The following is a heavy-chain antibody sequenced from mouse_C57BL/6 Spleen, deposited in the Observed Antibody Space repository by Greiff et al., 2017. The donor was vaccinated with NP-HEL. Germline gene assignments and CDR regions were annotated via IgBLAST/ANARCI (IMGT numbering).Heavy chain of an antibody. CDR2: IDPETGGT. J-gene: IGHJ2*01. V-gene: IGHV1-15*01. CDR3: TREGFTTDY. D-gene: IGHD1-1*01. CDR1: GYTFTDYE. Sequence: QVQLKESGAELVRPGASVTLSCKASGYTFTDYEMHWVKQTPVHGLEWIGAIDPETGGTAYNQKFKGKAILTADKSSSTAYMELRSLTSEDSAVYYCTREGFTTDYWGQGTTLTVSS.